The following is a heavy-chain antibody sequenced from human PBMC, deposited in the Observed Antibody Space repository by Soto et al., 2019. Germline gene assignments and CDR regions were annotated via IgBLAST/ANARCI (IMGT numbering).Heavy chain of an antibody. CDR3: ARAGRYCSGGSCYPYYYYYMDV. J-gene: IGHJ6*03. V-gene: IGHV3-48*01. CDR1: GFTFSSYS. Sequence: GGSLRLSCAASGFTFSSYSMNWVRQAPGKGLEWVSYISSSSSTIYYADSVKGRFTISRDNAKNSLYLQMNSLRAEDTAVYYCARAGRYCSGGSCYPYYYYYMDVWGKGTTVTVSS. D-gene: IGHD2-15*01. CDR2: ISSSSSTI.